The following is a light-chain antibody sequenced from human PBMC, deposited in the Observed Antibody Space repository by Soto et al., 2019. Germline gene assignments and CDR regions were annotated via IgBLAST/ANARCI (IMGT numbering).Light chain of an antibody. CDR1: SSDVGGYNY. J-gene: IGLJ1*01. Sequence: QSVLTQPASVSGSPGQSITISCTGTSSDVGGYNYVSWYQQHPGKAPKIIIYEVTNRPSGVSNRFSGSKSGNTASLTISGLQAEDDADYSCSSFTSRFTFNYIFGTGTKVTVL. CDR3: SSFTSRFTFNYI. CDR2: EVT. V-gene: IGLV2-14*01.